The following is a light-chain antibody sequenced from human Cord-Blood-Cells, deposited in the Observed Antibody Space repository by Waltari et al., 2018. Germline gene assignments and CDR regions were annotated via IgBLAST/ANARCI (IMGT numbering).Light chain of an antibody. Sequence: QAALTKPRSVSGAPGQSVTHSCTCTSSDVGGCNYVSWYQLHPGKAPKLMIYDVSKRPSGVPDRFSVSKSGNTASLTISGLQAEDEADYYCCSYAGSYTYVFGTGTKVTVL. CDR3: CSYAGSYTYV. V-gene: IGLV2-11*01. J-gene: IGLJ1*01. CDR2: DVS. CDR1: SSDVGGCNY.